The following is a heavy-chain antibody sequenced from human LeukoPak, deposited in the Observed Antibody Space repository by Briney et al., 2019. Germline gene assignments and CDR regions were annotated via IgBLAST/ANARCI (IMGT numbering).Heavy chain of an antibody. D-gene: IGHD6-13*01. Sequence: ASVKVSCKASGYTFTSYGISWVRQAPGQGLEWMGWISAYNGNTNYAQKLQGRVTMTTDTSTSTACMELRSLRSDDTAVYYCARGRVIAAAGPPFDYWGQGTLVTVSS. V-gene: IGHV1-18*04. CDR1: GYTFTSYG. J-gene: IGHJ4*02. CDR3: ARGRVIAAAGPPFDY. CDR2: ISAYNGNT.